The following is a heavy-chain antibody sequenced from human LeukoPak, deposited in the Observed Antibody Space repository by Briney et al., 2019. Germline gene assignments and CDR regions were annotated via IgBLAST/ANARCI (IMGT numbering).Heavy chain of an antibody. V-gene: IGHV3-30*18. CDR2: ISYDGSNK. CDR3: AKEVGYYSSTSCYAPLY. Sequence: PGRSLRLSCAASGFTFSSYGMHWVRQAPGKGMEWVAVISYDGSNKYYADSVKGRFTISRDNSKNTLYLQMNRLRAEDTAVYYCAKEVGYYSSTSCYAPLYWGQGTLVTVSS. CDR1: GFTFSSYG. J-gene: IGHJ4*02. D-gene: IGHD2-2*01.